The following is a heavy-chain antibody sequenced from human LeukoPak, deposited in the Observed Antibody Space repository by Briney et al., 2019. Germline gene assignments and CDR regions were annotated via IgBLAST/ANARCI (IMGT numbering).Heavy chain of an antibody. CDR3: AKGHDYGDN. CDR2: ISYDGSNK. Sequence: PGGPLRPPCPPLGFTLITFGMNWVGKAQAKGLEWVAVISYDGSNKYYADSVKGRFTVSRDNSKNTLYLQMNSLRAEDTAVYYCAKGHDYGDNWGQGTLVTVSS. V-gene: IGHV3-30*18. CDR1: GFTLITFG. J-gene: IGHJ4*02.